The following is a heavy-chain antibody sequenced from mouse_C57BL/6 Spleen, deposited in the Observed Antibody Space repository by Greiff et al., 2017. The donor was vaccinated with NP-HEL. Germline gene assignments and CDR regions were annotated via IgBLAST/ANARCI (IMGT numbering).Heavy chain of an antibody. CDR2: ISDGGSYT. V-gene: IGHV5-4*01. D-gene: IGHD2-10*02. CDR1: GFTFSSYA. CDR3: ARDEGYGNYGYFDV. Sequence: EVHLVESGGGLVKPGGSLKLSCAASGFTFSSYAMSWVRQTPEKRLEWVATISDGGSYTYYPDNVKGRFTISRDNAKNNLYLQMSHLKSEDTAMYYCARDEGYGNYGYFDVWGTGTTVTVSS. J-gene: IGHJ1*03.